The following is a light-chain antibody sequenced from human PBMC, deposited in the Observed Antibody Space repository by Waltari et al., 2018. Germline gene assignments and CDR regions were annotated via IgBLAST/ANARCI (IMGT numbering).Light chain of an antibody. CDR2: EDN. Sequence: SYELTQPPSVSVSPGQTARITCSGDTLPKKYAYWYQQKSGQAPVLVIYEDNKRPSGIPGRFAGSSSGTMATLTISGAQVEDEADYYCFSTDSSTKGVFGAGTKVTVL. V-gene: IGLV3-10*01. CDR3: FSTDSSTKGV. CDR1: TLPKKY. J-gene: IGLJ1*01.